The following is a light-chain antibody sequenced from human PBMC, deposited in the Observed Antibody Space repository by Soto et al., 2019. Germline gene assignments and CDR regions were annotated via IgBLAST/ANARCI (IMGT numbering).Light chain of an antibody. V-gene: IGKV3-11*01. CDR3: QQRSNWPRT. Sequence: EIVITQSPATLSVAPVESDTLSCRASQSINRDLAWYEQKPGQTPRRVIYGASTWGTGVPPRFTGSGSGTDFTLTISSLEPEDFGVYYCQQRSNWPRTFGQGTKVDIK. CDR2: GAS. CDR1: QSINRD. J-gene: IGKJ1*01.